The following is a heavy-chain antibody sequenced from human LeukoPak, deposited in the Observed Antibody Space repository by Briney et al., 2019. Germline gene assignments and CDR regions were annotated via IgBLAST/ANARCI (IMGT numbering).Heavy chain of an antibody. CDR3: AKGRLIAAAPFDY. J-gene: IGHJ4*02. D-gene: IGHD6-13*01. CDR2: ISYDGSNK. Sequence: GGSLRLSCAASGFTFSSYGMHWVRQAPGKGLEWVAVISYDGSNKYYADSVKGRFTISRDNSKNTLYLQMNSLRAEDTAVYYCAKGRLIAAAPFDYWGQGTLVTVFS. CDR1: GFTFSSYG. V-gene: IGHV3-30*18.